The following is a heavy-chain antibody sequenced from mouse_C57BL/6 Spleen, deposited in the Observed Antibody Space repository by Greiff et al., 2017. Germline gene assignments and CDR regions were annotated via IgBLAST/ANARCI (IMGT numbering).Heavy chain of an antibody. CDR1: GSTFTSYW. CDR2: IDPSDSET. D-gene: IGHD3-2*02. CDR3: ARSTAQATYYFDY. V-gene: IGHV1-52*01. Sequence: VQLQQPGAELVRPGSSVKLSCKASGSTFTSYWMHWVKPRPIQGLEWIGNIDPSDSETHYNQKFKDKATLTVDKSSSTAYMQLSSLTSEDSAVYYCARSTAQATYYFDYWGQGTTLTVSS. J-gene: IGHJ2*01.